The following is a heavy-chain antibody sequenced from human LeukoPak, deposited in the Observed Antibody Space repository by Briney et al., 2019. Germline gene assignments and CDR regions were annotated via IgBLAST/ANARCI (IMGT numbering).Heavy chain of an antibody. Sequence: PGGSLRLSCAASGFTFNSYAMSWVRQAPGKGLEWVSAISGSGGSTYYADSVKGRFTISRDNSKNTLYLQMNSLRAEDTAVYYCARSPADDFWSGYYPLDYWGQGTLVTVSS. J-gene: IGHJ4*02. CDR1: GFTFNSYA. V-gene: IGHV3-23*01. D-gene: IGHD3-3*01. CDR3: ARSPADDFWSGYYPLDY. CDR2: ISGSGGST.